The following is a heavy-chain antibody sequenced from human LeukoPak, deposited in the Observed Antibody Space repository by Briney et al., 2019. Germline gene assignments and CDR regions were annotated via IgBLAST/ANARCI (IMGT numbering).Heavy chain of an antibody. Sequence: PGGSLRLSCAASGFTFDDYAMHWVRQAPGKGLEWVSGISWNSGNIDYADSVKGRFTISRDNAKNSLYLQMNSLRAEDTALYFCTKDGGTAFYYFDYWGQGTLVTVSS. V-gene: IGHV3-9*01. J-gene: IGHJ4*02. CDR1: GFTFDDYA. CDR3: TKDGGTAFYYFDY. CDR2: ISWNSGNI. D-gene: IGHD1-1*01.